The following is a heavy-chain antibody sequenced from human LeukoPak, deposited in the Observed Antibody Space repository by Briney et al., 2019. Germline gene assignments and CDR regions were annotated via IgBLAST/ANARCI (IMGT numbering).Heavy chain of an antibody. CDR2: ISSYSGDT. V-gene: IGHV1-18*01. D-gene: IGHD4-17*01. Sequence: ASVKVSCKASGYNFTNYGISWVRQAPGQGLEWMGWISSYSGDTNSAQKLQGRLTMTTDTSPSTAYWELRSLTSDDTAVYYCARAPSFGDYGGDYWGQGTLVTVSS. CDR3: ARAPSFGDYGGDY. CDR1: GYNFTNYG. J-gene: IGHJ4*02.